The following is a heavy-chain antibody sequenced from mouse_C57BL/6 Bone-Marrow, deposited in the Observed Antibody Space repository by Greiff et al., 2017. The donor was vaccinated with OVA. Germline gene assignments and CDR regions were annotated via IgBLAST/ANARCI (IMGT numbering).Heavy chain of an antibody. CDR2: INPNNGGT. Sequence: VQLQQSGPELVKPGASVKISCKASGYTFTDYYMNWVKQSHGKSLEWIGDINPNNGGTSYNQKFKGKATLTVDKSSSTAYMELRSLTSEDSAVYYCANYGSSYLYFDVWGTGTTVTVSS. D-gene: IGHD1-1*01. CDR3: ANYGSSYLYFDV. V-gene: IGHV1-26*01. J-gene: IGHJ1*03. CDR1: GYTFTDYY.